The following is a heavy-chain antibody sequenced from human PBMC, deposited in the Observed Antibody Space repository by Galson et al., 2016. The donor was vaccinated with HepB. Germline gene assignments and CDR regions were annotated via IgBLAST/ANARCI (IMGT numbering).Heavy chain of an antibody. D-gene: IGHD3-16*02. CDR1: GFTFGRFA. Sequence: SLRLSCAASGFTFGRFAMSWVRQAPGKGLEWVASLSGSGDNTYYADSVKGRFTISRDNSKNTLYLQMNSVRAEDTAVYYCAQQALIVSGRHMDVWGQGTTVTVSS. J-gene: IGHJ6*02. CDR3: AQQALIVSGRHMDV. CDR2: LSGSGDNT. V-gene: IGHV3-23*01.